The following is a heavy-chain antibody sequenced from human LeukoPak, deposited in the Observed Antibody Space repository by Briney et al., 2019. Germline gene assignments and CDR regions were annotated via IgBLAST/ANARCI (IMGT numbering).Heavy chain of an antibody. CDR3: AHRRPQRPSSSWYVPAAGPHYFDY. CDR2: IYWDDDK. D-gene: IGHD6-13*01. CDR1: GFSLSTSGVG. Sequence: SGPTLVKPTQTLTLTCTFSGFSLSTSGVGVGWIRQPPGKALEWLALIYWDDDKRYTPSLKSRLTITKDTSKNQVVLTMTNMDPVDTATYYCAHRRPQRPSSSWYVPAAGPHYFDYWGQGTLVTVSS. J-gene: IGHJ4*02. V-gene: IGHV2-5*02.